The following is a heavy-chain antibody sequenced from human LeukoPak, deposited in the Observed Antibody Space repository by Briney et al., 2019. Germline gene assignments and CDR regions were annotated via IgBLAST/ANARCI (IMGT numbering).Heavy chain of an antibody. CDR2: IIPIFGAA. CDR3: AREYYDSSGYYSDY. CDR1: GYTFTGYY. D-gene: IGHD3-22*01. Sequence: SVKVSCKASGYTFTGYYMHWVRQAPGQGLEWMEGIIPIFGAANYAQKFQGRVTITADESTSTAYMELSSLRSEDTAVYYCAREYYDSSGYYSDYWGQGTLVTVSS. J-gene: IGHJ4*02. V-gene: IGHV1-69*13.